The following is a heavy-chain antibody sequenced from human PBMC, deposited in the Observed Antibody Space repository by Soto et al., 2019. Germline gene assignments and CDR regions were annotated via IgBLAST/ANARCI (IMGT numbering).Heavy chain of an antibody. J-gene: IGHJ4*02. Sequence: QVQLVQSGAEVKKPGSSVKVSCKASGGTFSSYAISWVRQAPGQGLEWMGGIIPIFGTANYAQKFQGRVTITADESTSTADMELSSLRSEDTAVYYCARRPLTEDDGVSYFDYWGQGTLVTVSS. V-gene: IGHV1-69*12. D-gene: IGHD3-9*01. CDR3: ARRPLTEDDGVSYFDY. CDR1: GGTFSSYA. CDR2: IIPIFGTA.